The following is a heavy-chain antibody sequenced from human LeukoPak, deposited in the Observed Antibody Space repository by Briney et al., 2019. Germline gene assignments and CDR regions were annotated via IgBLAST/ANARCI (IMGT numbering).Heavy chain of an antibody. CDR3: ARDLRWFGELLSVSYYYGMDV. Sequence: GGSLRLSCAASGFTFSSYSMNWVRQAPGKGLEWVSYISSSSTIYYADSVKGRFTISRDNAKNSLYLQMNSLRAEDTAVYYCARDLRWFGELLSVSYYYGMDVWGQGTTVTVSS. CDR1: GFTFSSYS. J-gene: IGHJ6*02. D-gene: IGHD3-10*01. V-gene: IGHV3-48*01. CDR2: ISSSSTI.